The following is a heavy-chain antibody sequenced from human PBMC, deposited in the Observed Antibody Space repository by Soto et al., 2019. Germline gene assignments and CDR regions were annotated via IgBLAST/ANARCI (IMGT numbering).Heavy chain of an antibody. CDR2: IWYDGSNK. Sequence: GGALRPSWAASGITLSGSGMHWVRQAPGKGLEWVAVIWYDGSNKYYADSVKGRFTISRDNSKNTLYLQMNSLRAEDTAVYYCARDLQGLDPWGQGTLVTVSS. CDR3: ARDLQGLDP. CDR1: GITLSGSG. J-gene: IGHJ5*02. V-gene: IGHV3-33*01.